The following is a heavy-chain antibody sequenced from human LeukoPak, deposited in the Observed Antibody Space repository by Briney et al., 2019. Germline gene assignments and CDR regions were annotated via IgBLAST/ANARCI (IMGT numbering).Heavy chain of an antibody. CDR1: GFTFSSYA. D-gene: IGHD5-12*01. CDR2: ISYDGSNK. Sequence: PGGSLRLSCAASGFTFSSYAMHWVRQAPGKGLEWVAVISYDGSNKYYADSVKGRFTISRDNSKNTLYLQMNSLRAEDTAEYYCARGRVGGDIVATAFDYWGQGTLVTVSS. CDR3: ARGRVGGDIVATAFDY. J-gene: IGHJ4*02. V-gene: IGHV3-30*04.